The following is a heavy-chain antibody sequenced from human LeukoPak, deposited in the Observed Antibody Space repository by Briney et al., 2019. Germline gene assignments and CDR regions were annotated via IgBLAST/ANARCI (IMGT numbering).Heavy chain of an antibody. D-gene: IGHD3-10*01. CDR3: AKDMWGSGSYLDY. CDR2: ISYDGSNK. J-gene: IGHJ4*02. CDR1: GFTFSSYG. Sequence: GGSLTLSCAASGFTFSSYGMHWVRQAPGKGLEWVAVISYDGSNKYYADSVKGRFTISRDNSKNTLYLQMNSLRAEDTAVYYCAKDMWGSGSYLDYWGQGTLVTVSS. V-gene: IGHV3-30*18.